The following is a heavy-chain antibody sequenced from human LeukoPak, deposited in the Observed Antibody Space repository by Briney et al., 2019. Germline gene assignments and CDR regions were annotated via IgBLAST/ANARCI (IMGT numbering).Heavy chain of an antibody. Sequence: ASVKVSCKASGYTFTSYYMHWVRQAPGQGLEWTGIINPSGGSASYAQKFQGRVTMTRDMSTSTVYMELSSLRSEDTAVYYCARDLGLVILTGSFDYWGQGTLVTVSS. D-gene: IGHD3-9*01. CDR2: INPSGGSA. CDR1: GYTFTSYY. J-gene: IGHJ4*02. V-gene: IGHV1-46*01. CDR3: ARDLGLVILTGSFDY.